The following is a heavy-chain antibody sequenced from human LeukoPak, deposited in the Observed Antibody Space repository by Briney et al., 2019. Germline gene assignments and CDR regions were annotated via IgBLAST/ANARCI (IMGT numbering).Heavy chain of an antibody. V-gene: IGHV1-8*03. CDR2: MNPNSGNT. D-gene: IGHD3-16*01. CDR3: ATESVSGPGDY. CDR1: GYTFTSYD. J-gene: IGHJ4*02. Sequence: GASVKVSCKASGYTFTSYDINWVRQATGQGLEWMGWMNPNSGNTGYAQKFQGRVTITRNTSISTAYMELSSLRSEDTAVYYCATESVSGPGDYWGQGTLVTVSS.